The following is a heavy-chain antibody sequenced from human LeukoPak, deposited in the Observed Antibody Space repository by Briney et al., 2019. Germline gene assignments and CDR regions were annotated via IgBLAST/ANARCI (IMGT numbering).Heavy chain of an antibody. V-gene: IGHV3-30*02. D-gene: IGHD3-9*01. J-gene: IGHJ4*02. CDR3: ASAYYDILTGPDY. Sequence: PGGSLRLSCAASGFTFSSYGMLWVRQAPGKGLEWVALIRYDGSNKYYADSVKGRFTISRDNSKNTLYLQMNSLRAEDTAVYYCASAYYDILTGPDYWGQGTLVTVSS. CDR2: IRYDGSNK. CDR1: GFTFSSYG.